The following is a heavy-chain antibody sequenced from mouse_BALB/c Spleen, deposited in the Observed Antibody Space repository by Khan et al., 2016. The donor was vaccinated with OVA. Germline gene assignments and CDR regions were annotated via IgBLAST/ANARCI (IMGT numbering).Heavy chain of an antibody. D-gene: IGHD2-2*01. Sequence: QVQLQQSGAELAKPGASVKMSCKASGYTFTSYWMHWVKQRPGQGLEWIGYINPSTGYTEYNQKFKDKATLTTDKSSSTAYMQLSSLTSDDSAVYYCARGGYGSFAYWGQGTLVTVSA. J-gene: IGHJ3*01. CDR2: INPSTGYT. CDR1: GYTFTSYW. CDR3: ARGGYGSFAY. V-gene: IGHV1-7*01.